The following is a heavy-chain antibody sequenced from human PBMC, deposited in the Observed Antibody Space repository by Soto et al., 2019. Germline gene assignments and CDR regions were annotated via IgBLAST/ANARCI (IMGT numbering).Heavy chain of an antibody. CDR3: AGSYVHNWFDP. V-gene: IGHV3-30*03. Sequence: SLILSCAASGFTFSSYGMHWVRQAPGKGLEWVALISYDGSYKYYADPVKGRFTISRDNSKNTLYLQMNSLRAEDTAVYYCAGSYVHNWFDPWGQGTLVTVSS. CDR2: ISYDGSYK. J-gene: IGHJ5*02. D-gene: IGHD3-16*01. CDR1: GFTFSSYG.